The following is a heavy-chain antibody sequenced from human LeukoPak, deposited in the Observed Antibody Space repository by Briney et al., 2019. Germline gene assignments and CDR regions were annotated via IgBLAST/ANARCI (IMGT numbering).Heavy chain of an antibody. CDR3: AKRLYCSSTTCYAFDY. CDR2: ISGSGDTT. Sequence: GGSLRLSCGASGFTFSNYGINWVRQAPGKGLEWVSAISGSGDTTYYADSVKGRFTISRDNSKNTVYLQRNSLRVEDTAVYYCAKRLYCSSTTCYAFDYWGQGTLVTVSS. D-gene: IGHD2-2*01. V-gene: IGHV3-23*01. CDR1: GFTFSNYG. J-gene: IGHJ4*02.